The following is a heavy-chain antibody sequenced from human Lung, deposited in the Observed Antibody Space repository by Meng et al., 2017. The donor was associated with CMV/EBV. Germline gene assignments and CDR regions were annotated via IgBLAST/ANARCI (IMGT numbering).Heavy chain of an antibody. CDR3: ARDRSTSDL. CDR1: GFSLFRYG. D-gene: IGHD2-2*01. Sequence: ASXXVSCKASGFSLFRYGISWVRQAPGQGLEWMGWISHYTGNTDYAQSFQGRITVTTDTSRTTAYMELRSLTFDDTAVYYCARDRSTSDLWGQGTLVTVSS. CDR2: ISHYTGNT. V-gene: IGHV1-18*01. J-gene: IGHJ4*02.